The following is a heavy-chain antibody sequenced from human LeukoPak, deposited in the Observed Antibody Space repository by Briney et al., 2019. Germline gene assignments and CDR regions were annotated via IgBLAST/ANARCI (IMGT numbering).Heavy chain of an antibody. J-gene: IGHJ5*02. D-gene: IGHD3-10*01. CDR2: IKQDGSEK. CDR3: ARVARSVYYWFDP. CDR1: GFTFSSYW. V-gene: IGHV3-7*03. Sequence: GGSLRLSCAASGFTFSSYWMSWVRQAPGKGLEWVANIKQDGSEKYYVDSVKGRFTISRDNAKNSLYLQMNSLRAEDTAVYYCARVARSVYYWFDPWGQGTLVTVSS.